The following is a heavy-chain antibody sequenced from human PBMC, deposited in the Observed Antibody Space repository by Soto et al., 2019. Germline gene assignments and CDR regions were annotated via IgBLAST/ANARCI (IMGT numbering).Heavy chain of an antibody. J-gene: IGHJ4*02. CDR1: GFTFSSYA. Sequence: GGSLRLSCAASGFTFSSYAMHWVRQAPGKGLEWVAVISYDGSNKYYADSVKGRFTISRDNSKNTLYLQMNSLRAEDTAVYYCARDGTRDGYSYFDYWRQGTLVTVSS. D-gene: IGHD1-7*01. V-gene: IGHV3-30-3*01. CDR2: ISYDGSNK. CDR3: ARDGTRDGYSYFDY.